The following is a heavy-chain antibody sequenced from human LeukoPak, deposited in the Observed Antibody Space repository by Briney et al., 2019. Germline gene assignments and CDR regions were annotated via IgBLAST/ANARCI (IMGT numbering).Heavy chain of an antibody. CDR3: ARGLEDIVVVPAAILGY. V-gene: IGHV1-18*04. CDR2: INPNSGNT. J-gene: IGHJ4*02. D-gene: IGHD2-2*01. CDR1: GYTFTGYY. Sequence: ASVKVSCKASGYTFTGYYMHWVRQAPGQGLEWMGWINPNSGNTNYAQKLQGRVTMTTDTSTSTAYMELRSLRSDDTAVYYCARGLEDIVVVPAAILGYWGQGTLVTVAS.